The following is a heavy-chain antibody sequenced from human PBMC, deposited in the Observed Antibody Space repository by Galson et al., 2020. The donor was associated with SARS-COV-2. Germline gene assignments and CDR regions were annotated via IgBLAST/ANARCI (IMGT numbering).Heavy chain of an antibody. J-gene: IGHJ4*02. Sequence: ASVKVSCKASGYTFTTYGFIWVRQAPGQGLEWMGWISAYNGNTNYPQRLQGRVTMTTDTSTSTAYMELTSLRSDDTAVYYCARVVGATPSDYWGQGTLVTVPS. CDR2: ISAYNGNT. CDR3: ARVVGATPSDY. D-gene: IGHD1-26*01. V-gene: IGHV1-18*01. CDR1: GYTFTTYG.